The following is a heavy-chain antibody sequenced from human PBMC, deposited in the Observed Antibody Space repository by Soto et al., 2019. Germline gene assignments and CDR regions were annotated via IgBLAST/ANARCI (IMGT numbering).Heavy chain of an antibody. D-gene: IGHD2-8*01. J-gene: IGHJ4*02. CDR3: AREIVTLMTSFYHFDY. CDR2: IWYDGSNK. CDR1: GFTFSSYG. Sequence: QVQLVESGGGVVQPGRSLRLSCAASGFTFSSYGMHWVRQAPGKGLEWVAVIWYDGSNKYYADSVKGRFTISRDNSKNTLYLQMNSLRAEDTAVYYCAREIVTLMTSFYHFDYWGQGTLVTVSS. V-gene: IGHV3-33*01.